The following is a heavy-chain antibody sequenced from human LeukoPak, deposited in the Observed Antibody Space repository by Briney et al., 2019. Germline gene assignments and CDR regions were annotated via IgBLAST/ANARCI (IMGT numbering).Heavy chain of an antibody. CDR1: GYTFTGHY. D-gene: IGHD4-23*01. CDR2: INPNTGGT. CDR3: ARGGLTTVESPQFDP. J-gene: IGHJ5*02. V-gene: IGHV1-2*06. Sequence: ASVKVSCKASGYTFTGHYIHWVRQAPGQGLEWMGRINPNTGGTKYAQRFQGRVTMTRDTSISTVYMELSSLRSDDTAVYYCARGGLTTVESPQFDPWGQGTLVSVSS.